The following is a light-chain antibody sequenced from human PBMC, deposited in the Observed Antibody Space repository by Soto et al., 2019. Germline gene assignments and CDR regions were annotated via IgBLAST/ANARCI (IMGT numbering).Light chain of an antibody. CDR2: DNN. V-gene: IGLV1-51*01. CDR1: SSNIGNNY. J-gene: IGLJ1*01. Sequence: QSVLTRPPSVSAAPGQKVTISCSGSSSNIGNNYVSWYQQLPGTAPKLLIYDNNKRPSGIPDRFSGSKSGTSATLGITGLQTGDEADYYCGTWDSSLSAGQVFGTGTKVTVL. CDR3: GTWDSSLSAGQV.